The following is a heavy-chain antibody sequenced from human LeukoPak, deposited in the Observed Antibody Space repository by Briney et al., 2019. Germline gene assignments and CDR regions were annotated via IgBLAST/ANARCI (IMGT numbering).Heavy chain of an antibody. D-gene: IGHD2-15*01. CDR2: ISGSGGST. CDR1: GFTFSSYA. V-gene: IGHV3-23*01. Sequence: GGSLRLSCAASGFTFSSYAMSWVRQAPGKGLEWVSAISGSGGSTHYADSVKGRFTISRDNSKNTLYLQLNSLRAEDTAVYYCANLGYCSGGSCFVTFDYWGQGTPVTVSS. CDR3: ANLGYCSGGSCFVTFDY. J-gene: IGHJ4*02.